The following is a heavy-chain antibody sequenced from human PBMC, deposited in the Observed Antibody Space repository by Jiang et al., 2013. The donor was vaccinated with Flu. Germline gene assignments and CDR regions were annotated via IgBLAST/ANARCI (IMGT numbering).Heavy chain of an antibody. Sequence: SCAASGFTFSSYAMHWVRQAPGKGLEWVAVISYDGSNKYYADSVKGRFTISRDNSKNTLYLQMNSLRAEDTAVYYCARAQSGYSYGYGGVDYWGQGTLVTVSS. V-gene: IGHV3-30-3*01. J-gene: IGHJ4*02. CDR2: ISYDGSNK. CDR3: ARAQSGYSYGYGGVDY. D-gene: IGHD5-18*01. CDR1: GFTFSSYA.